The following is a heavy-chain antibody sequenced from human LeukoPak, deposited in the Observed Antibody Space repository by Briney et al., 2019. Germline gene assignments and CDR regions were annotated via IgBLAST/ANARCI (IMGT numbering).Heavy chain of an antibody. CDR1: GFTFSSYA. CDR3: AKVDRGDYSSSPVPYYNYYMNV. V-gene: IGHV3-21*01. CDR2: ISSSSSLI. J-gene: IGHJ6*03. Sequence: GGSLRLSCAASGFTFSSYAMNWVRQAPGRGLEWVSCISSSSSLIFYSDSVRGRFTISRDNAKNLLYLHMNSLRVEDTAVYYCAKVDRGDYSSSPVPYYNYYMNVWGKGTTVTVSS. D-gene: IGHD6-13*01.